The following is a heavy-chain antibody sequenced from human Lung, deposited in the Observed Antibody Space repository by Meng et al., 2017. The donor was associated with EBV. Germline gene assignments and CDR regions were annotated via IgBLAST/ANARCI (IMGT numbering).Heavy chain of an antibody. D-gene: IGHD2-21*02. V-gene: IGHV4-4*02. CDR3: ARVGAYCGGDCYHPR. CDR1: GGPLSSRNW. Sequence: QWQLQEPGPALVKPSGTLSLTCAVSGGPLSSRNWWSWVRQPPGKGLEWIGEIYHSGSTNYNPSLKSRVTISVDESKNQFSLRLSSVTAADTAVYYCARVGAYCGGDCYHPRWGQGTLVTVSS. J-gene: IGHJ4*02. CDR2: IYHSGST.